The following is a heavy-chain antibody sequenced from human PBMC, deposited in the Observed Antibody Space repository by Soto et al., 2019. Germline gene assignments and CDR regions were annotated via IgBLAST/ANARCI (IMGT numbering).Heavy chain of an antibody. CDR2: INAGNGNT. Sequence: QVQLVQSGAEEKKPGASVKVSCKASGYTFTSYAMPWVRQSAGHRLEWLGWINAGNGNTKYSQKFQGRVTITRDTAASTAYMALSSLRSEATAVYYCSRSIVVVTALDYWGQGTLVTVSS. V-gene: IGHV1-3*05. CDR1: GYTFTSYA. J-gene: IGHJ4*02. D-gene: IGHD2-21*02. CDR3: SRSIVVVTALDY.